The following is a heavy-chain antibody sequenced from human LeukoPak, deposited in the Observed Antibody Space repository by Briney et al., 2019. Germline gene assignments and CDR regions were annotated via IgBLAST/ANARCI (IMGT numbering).Heavy chain of an antibody. Sequence: GGSLRLSCAASGFTFSSYEMNWVRQAPGKGLEWVAFIRYDGSNKYYADSVKGRFTISRDNSKNTLYLQMNSLRAEDTAVYYCAKDRVLDTAMVFNYMDVWGKGTTVTISS. CDR1: GFTFSSYE. CDR3: AKDRVLDTAMVFNYMDV. J-gene: IGHJ6*03. D-gene: IGHD5-18*01. V-gene: IGHV3-30*02. CDR2: IRYDGSNK.